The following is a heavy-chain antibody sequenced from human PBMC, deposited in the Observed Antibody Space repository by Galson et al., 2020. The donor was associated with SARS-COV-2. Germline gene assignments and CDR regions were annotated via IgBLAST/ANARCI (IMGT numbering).Heavy chain of an antibody. CDR3: ARTSAALNYYYYGMDV. Sequence: LETLSLTCTVSGGSITSYYWSWIRQPPGKGLEWIGYIYYSGSTNYNPSLKSRVTISVDTSKNQFSLKLSSVTAADTAVYYCARTSAALNYYYYGMDVWGQGTTVTVSS. CDR2: IYYSGST. V-gene: IGHV4-59*13. J-gene: IGHJ6*02. CDR1: GGSITSYY. D-gene: IGHD6-6*01.